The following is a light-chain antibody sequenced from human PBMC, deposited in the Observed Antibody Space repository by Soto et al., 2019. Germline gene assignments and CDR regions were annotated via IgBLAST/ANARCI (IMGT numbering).Light chain of an antibody. CDR3: QTWGTGIAV. Sequence: QRVLTQSPSASASLGASVKLTCTVSSGYSSYAIAWHQQQPEKGPRYLMKLNSDGSHSKGDGIPDRFSGSSSGAERYLTISSLQSEDEADYYCQTWGTGIAVFGGGTQLTVL. CDR1: SGYSSYA. CDR2: LNSDGSH. V-gene: IGLV4-69*01. J-gene: IGLJ7*01.